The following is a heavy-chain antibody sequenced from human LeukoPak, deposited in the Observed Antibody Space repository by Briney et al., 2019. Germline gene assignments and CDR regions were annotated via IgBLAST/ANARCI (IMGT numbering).Heavy chain of an antibody. Sequence: SETLSLTCAVYGGSFSSYYWSWIRQPPGRGLEWIGDIDHGGITNCNPSLKSRVTISVDTSKNQFSLTLRSVTAADTAVYYCAGLQGHSYYYMDVWGRGTTVIVSS. CDR1: GGSFSSYY. V-gene: IGHV4-34*01. CDR2: IDHGGIT. CDR3: AGLQGHSYYYMDV. J-gene: IGHJ6*03.